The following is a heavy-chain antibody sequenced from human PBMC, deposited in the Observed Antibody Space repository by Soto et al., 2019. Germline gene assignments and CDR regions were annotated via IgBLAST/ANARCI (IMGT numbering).Heavy chain of an antibody. J-gene: IGHJ3*02. CDR2: INPNSGGT. Sequence: ASVKVSCKASGYTFTCHYMHSVRQAPGEGLEWMGWINPNSGGTNYAQKFKGWVTMTRDTSISTAYMELSRLRSDGTAVYYCALEMGRDSSGYYYESGSDAFDIWGQGSMVTVTS. V-gene: IGHV1-2*04. D-gene: IGHD3-22*01. CDR1: GYTFTCHY. CDR3: ALEMGRDSSGYYYESGSDAFDI.